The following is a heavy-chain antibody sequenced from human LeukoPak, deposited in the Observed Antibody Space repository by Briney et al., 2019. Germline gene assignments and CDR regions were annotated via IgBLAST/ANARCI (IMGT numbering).Heavy chain of an antibody. V-gene: IGHV1-2*06. CDR1: GYTFTDYY. J-gene: IGHJ4*02. D-gene: IGHD3-10*01. Sequence: ASVKVSCXASGYTFTDYYMHWVRQALGQGLEWMARINPNSGGTNYAQKFQGRVTMTRDTSISTAYMELSRLRSDDTAVYYCARDQRTAKWFGETTGGYWGQGTLVTVSS. CDR3: ARDQRTAKWFGETTGGY. CDR2: INPNSGGT.